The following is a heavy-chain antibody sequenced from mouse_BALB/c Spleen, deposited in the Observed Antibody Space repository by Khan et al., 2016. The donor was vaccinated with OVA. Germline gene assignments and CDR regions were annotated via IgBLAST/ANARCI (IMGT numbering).Heavy chain of an antibody. Sequence: QVQLQQSGAELVRPWSSVKISCKASGYSFSRSWMNWVKQRLGKGLVWIGRCYPDNGATNYNGKFKGKATLTADTSSSTAYMQLRSLTSEDAAVYFCARWGGDCFTYWGHGTIVTVSA. J-gene: IGHJ3*01. D-gene: IGHD2-13*01. CDR1: GYSFSRSW. V-gene: IGHV1-82*01. CDR3: ARWGGDCFTY. CDR2: CYPDNGAT.